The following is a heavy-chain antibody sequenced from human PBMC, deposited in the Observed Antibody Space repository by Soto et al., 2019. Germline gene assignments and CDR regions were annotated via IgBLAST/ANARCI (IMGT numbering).Heavy chain of an antibody. D-gene: IGHD1-26*01. Sequence: PGASVKVSCKASGYTFTSYAMHWVRQAPGQRLEWMGWINAGNGNTKYSQKFQGRVTITTDTSASTAYMELRSLRSDDTAVYYCARDAAVGLFDYWGQGTLVTVSS. V-gene: IGHV1-3*01. CDR3: ARDAAVGLFDY. CDR1: GYTFTSYA. J-gene: IGHJ4*02. CDR2: INAGNGNT.